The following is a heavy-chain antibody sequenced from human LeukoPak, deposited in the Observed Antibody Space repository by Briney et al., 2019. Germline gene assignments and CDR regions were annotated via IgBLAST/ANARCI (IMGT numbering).Heavy chain of an antibody. CDR2: IYHSGST. V-gene: IGHV4-30-2*01. D-gene: IGHD2-2*01. Sequence: SETLSLTCAVSGGSISSGGYSWSWIRQPPGKGLEWIGYIYHSGSTYYNPSLKSRVTISVDRSKNQFSLKLSSVTAADTAVYYCAREGIVKVVVPAAPYYYYYYMDVWGKGTTVTVSS. CDR3: AREGIVKVVVPAAPYYYYYYMDV. J-gene: IGHJ6*03. CDR1: GGSISSGGYS.